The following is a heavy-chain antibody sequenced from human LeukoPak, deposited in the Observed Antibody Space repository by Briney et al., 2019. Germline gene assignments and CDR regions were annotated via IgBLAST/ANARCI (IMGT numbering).Heavy chain of an antibody. CDR2: IYSDNT. V-gene: IGHV3-53*01. D-gene: IGHD3-10*01. Sequence: GGSLRLSCTVSGFTVSSNSMSWVRQAPGKGLEWVSFIYSDNTHYSDSVKGRFTISRDNSKNTLYLEVISLTAEDTAVYYCAKDDAWLRFGEWSQGTLVTVSS. J-gene: IGHJ4*02. CDR3: AKDDAWLRFGE. CDR1: GFTVSSNS.